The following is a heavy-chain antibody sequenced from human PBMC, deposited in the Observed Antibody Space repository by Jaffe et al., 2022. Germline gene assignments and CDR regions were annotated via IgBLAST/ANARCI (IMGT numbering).Heavy chain of an antibody. CDR2: INPNSGGT. Sequence: QVQLVQSGAEVKKPGASVKVSCKASGYTFTGYYMHWVRQAPGQGLEWMGRINPNSGGTNYAQKFQGRVTMTRDTSISTAYMELSRLRSDDTAVYYCANLPIPGIAVAGQGYWGQGTLVTVSS. V-gene: IGHV1-2*06. CDR3: ANLPIPGIAVAGQGY. J-gene: IGHJ4*02. CDR1: GYTFTGYY. D-gene: IGHD6-19*01.